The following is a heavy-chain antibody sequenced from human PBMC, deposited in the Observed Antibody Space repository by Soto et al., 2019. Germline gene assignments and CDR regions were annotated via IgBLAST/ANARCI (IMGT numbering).Heavy chain of an antibody. CDR2: INHSGST. V-gene: IGHV4-34*01. D-gene: IGHD1-20*01. Sequence: QVQLQQWGAGLLKPSETLSLTCAVYGGSFSTYYWRWIRQPPGKGLEWIGEINHSGSTNYNPSPTCRVTITVDTIKNQVALRLSSVCAADTAVYYCARSNREGITGSTWLYYYDYWGQGTGVFVSS. CDR1: GGSFSTYY. CDR3: ARSNREGITGSTWLYYYDY. J-gene: IGHJ4*02.